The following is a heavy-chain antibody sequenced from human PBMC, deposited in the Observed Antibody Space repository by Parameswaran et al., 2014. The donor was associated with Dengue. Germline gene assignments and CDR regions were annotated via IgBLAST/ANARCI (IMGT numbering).Heavy chain of an antibody. D-gene: IGHD2-2*01. V-gene: IGHV1-69*01. CDR3: ARSSTSFESYYYYMDV. CDR2: IIPIFGTA. J-gene: IGHJ6*03. Sequence: WVRQAPGQGLEWMGGIIPIFGTANYAQKFQGRVTITADESTSTAYMELSSLRSEDTAVYYCARSSTSFESYYYYMDVWGQGTTVTVSS.